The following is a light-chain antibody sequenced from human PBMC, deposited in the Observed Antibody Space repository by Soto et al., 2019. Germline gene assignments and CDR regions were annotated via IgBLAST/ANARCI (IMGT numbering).Light chain of an antibody. CDR1: QAIRNE. V-gene: IGKV1-6*01. J-gene: IGKJ1*01. Sequence: AIQMTPSPSSLSASVGDRVTITCRASQAIRNELGWYQQKPGKAPRLLIYASSSLQSGVPSRFSGSGSGTDFTLTISSLQPEDFATYYCLQDHNYPRTFGQGTTVDIK. CDR3: LQDHNYPRT. CDR2: ASS.